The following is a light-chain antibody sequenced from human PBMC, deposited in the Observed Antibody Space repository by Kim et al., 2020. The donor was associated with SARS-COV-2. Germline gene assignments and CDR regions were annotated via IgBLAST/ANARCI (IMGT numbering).Light chain of an antibody. V-gene: IGLV3-1*01. CDR1: KLGDKY. J-gene: IGLJ3*02. CDR3: QAWDSSVWV. Sequence: SYELTQPPSVSVSPGQTASITCSGDKLGDKYACWYQQKPGQSPVLVIYQDSKRPSGIPERFSGSNSGNTATLTISGTQAMDEADYYCQAWDSSVWVFGGGTQLTFL. CDR2: QDS.